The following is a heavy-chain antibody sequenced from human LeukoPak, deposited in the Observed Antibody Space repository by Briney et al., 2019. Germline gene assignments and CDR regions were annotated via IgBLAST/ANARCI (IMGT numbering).Heavy chain of an antibody. J-gene: IGHJ6*02. D-gene: IGHD3-16*01. CDR1: GFTFSSYS. CDR2: IISGSSYI. CDR3: ARGGGLDV. Sequence: GGSLRLSCAASGFTFSSYSINWVRQAPGKGLEWVSSIISGSSYIFFADSVKGRFTISRDNAKNSLYLQMNSLRAEDTAVYFCARGGGLDVWGQGATVTVSS. V-gene: IGHV3-21*01.